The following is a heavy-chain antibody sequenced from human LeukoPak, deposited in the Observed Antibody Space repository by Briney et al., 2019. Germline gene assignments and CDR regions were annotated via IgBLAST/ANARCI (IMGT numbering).Heavy chain of an antibody. J-gene: IGHJ4*02. CDR2: ISSSSSTT. V-gene: IGHV3-48*02. D-gene: IGHD3-22*01. Sequence: GGSLRLSCAASGFTFSSYTMNWVRQAPGKGLEGISYISSSSSTTYYADSVRGRFTISRDNAKNSLYLQMNSLRDEDTAVYYCARDYDSTGQIDYWGQGTLVTVSS. CDR3: ARDYDSTGQIDY. CDR1: GFTFSSYT.